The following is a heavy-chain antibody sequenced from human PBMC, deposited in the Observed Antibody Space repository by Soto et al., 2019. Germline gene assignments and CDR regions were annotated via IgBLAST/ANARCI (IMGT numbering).Heavy chain of an antibody. CDR2: IKGDGSST. Sequence: EVQLVESGGGLVQPGGSLRLSCAASGFTFSTYWMHWVRQAPVTGLEWVSRIKGDGSSTSDADSVKGRFTISRDNAKNTLYLQMNSLGSEDTAVYWCARGIRNYYGVDVRGQGTTVTVSS. J-gene: IGHJ6*02. CDR1: GFTFSTYW. CDR3: ARGIRNYYGVDV. V-gene: IGHV3-74*01.